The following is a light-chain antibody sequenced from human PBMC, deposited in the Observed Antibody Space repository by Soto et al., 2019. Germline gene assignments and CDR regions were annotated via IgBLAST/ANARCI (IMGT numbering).Light chain of an antibody. J-gene: IGKJ2*01. Sequence: ELVLTQSPGTLSLSPGERATLSCRASESVRNNSLAWYQQQPGQAPRLLIFGASSRATGIPDRFTGSGSGADFSLTISRLEPVDSAVYFCHHYGYGADTFGQGTKLEIK. V-gene: IGKV3-20*01. CDR2: GAS. CDR3: HHYGYGADT. CDR1: ESVRNNS.